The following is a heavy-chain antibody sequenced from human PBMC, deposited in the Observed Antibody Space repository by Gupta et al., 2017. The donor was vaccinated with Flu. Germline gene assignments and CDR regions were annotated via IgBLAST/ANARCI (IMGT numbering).Heavy chain of an antibody. V-gene: IGHV3-33*01. Sequence: QVQLVESGGGVVQPGRSLRLSCAASGFTFSSYGMHWVRQAPGKGLEWVAVIWYDGSNKYYADSVKGRFTISRDNSKNTLYLQMNSLRAEDTAVYYCARGGVGATSGGVLFDYWGQGALVTVSS. D-gene: IGHD1-26*01. CDR1: GFTFSSYG. CDR3: ARGGVGATSGGVLFDY. CDR2: IWYDGSNK. J-gene: IGHJ4*02.